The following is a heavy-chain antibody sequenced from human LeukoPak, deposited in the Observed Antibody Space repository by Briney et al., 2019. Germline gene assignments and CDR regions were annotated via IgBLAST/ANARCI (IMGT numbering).Heavy chain of an antibody. CDR3: AKEPTGNYGDYLPG. V-gene: IGHV3-33*06. CDR2: IWYDGSNK. D-gene: IGHD4-17*01. Sequence: GGSLRPSCAASGFTFSSYGMHWVRQAPGKGLEWVAVIWYDGSNKYYADSVKGRFTISRDNSKNTLYLQMNSLRAEDTAVYYCAKEPTGNYGDYLPGWGQGTLVTVSS. J-gene: IGHJ4*02. CDR1: GFTFSSYG.